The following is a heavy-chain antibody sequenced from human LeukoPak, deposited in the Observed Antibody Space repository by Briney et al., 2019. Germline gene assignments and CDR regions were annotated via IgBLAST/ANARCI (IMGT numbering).Heavy chain of an antibody. V-gene: IGHV4-39*07. CDR1: GGSISSSSYY. CDR3: ARGSGFNYYYGMDV. CDR2: IYYSGST. J-gene: IGHJ6*02. Sequence: SETLSLTCTVSGGSISSSSYYWGWIRQPPGKGLEWIGSIYYSGSTYYNPSLKSRVTISVDTSKNQFSLKLSSVTAADTAVYYCARGSGFNYYYGMDVWGQGTTVTVSS. D-gene: IGHD3-10*01.